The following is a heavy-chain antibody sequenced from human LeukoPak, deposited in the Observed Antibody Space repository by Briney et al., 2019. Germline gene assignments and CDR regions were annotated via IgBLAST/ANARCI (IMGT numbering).Heavy chain of an antibody. V-gene: IGHV1-2*02. Sequence: ASVKVSCKASGYTFTCYYMHWVRQAPGQGREWMGWINPNNGGTNYAQKFQGRATMTRDTSISTAYMELSRLRSDDTAVYYCARDQAILAGLVLFQPWGQGTLVTVSS. CDR1: GYTFTCYY. CDR2: INPNNGGT. J-gene: IGHJ1*01. D-gene: IGHD6-6*01. CDR3: ARDQAILAGLVLFQP.